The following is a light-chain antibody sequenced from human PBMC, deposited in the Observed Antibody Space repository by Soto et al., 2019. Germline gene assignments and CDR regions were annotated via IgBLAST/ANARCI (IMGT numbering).Light chain of an antibody. J-gene: IGKJ5*01. V-gene: IGKV1-9*01. CDR1: QGISSY. CDR2: AAS. CDR3: QQLNSYP. Sequence: IRMTQSPSSLSASAGDKVTITCRASQGISSYLAWYQQKPGKAPKLLIYAASTLQSGVPSRFSGSGSGTEFTLTISSLQPEDFATYYCQQLNSYPFGQGTRLEIK.